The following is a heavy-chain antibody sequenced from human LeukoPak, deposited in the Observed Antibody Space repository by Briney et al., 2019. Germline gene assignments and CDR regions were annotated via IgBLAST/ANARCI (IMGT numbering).Heavy chain of an antibody. D-gene: IGHD6-13*01. CDR2: ISGSGGST. V-gene: IGHV3-23*01. CDR1: GFTFSSYA. Sequence: GGSLRLSCAASGFTFSSYAMSWVRQAPGKVLEWVSAISGSGGSTYYADSVKGRFTISRDNSKNTLYLQMNSLRAEDTAVYYCAKSLGSSWAFYYYMDVWGKGTTVTVSS. CDR3: AKSLGSSWAFYYYMDV. J-gene: IGHJ6*03.